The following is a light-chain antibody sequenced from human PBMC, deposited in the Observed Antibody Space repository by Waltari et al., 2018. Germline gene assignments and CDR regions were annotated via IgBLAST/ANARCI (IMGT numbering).Light chain of an antibody. CDR3: QQYGSLSSLT. Sequence: IVLTQSPGTLSLSPGDAATLSCRASQSVSSSYLAWYQQKPGQAPRLLIYGSNTRATGIPDRFRGSGSGTDFTLTISRLEPEDCAVYYCQQYGSLSSLTFGGGTKVEIK. CDR1: QSVSSSY. J-gene: IGKJ4*01. V-gene: IGKV3-20*01. CDR2: GSN.